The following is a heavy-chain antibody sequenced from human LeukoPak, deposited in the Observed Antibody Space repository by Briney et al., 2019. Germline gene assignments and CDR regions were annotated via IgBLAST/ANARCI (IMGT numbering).Heavy chain of an antibody. Sequence: SETLSLTCAVYGGSFSGYYWSWIRQPPGKGLEWIGEINRSGSTNYNPSLKSRVTISVDTSKNQFSLKLSSVTAADTAVYYCARDESSSWYMDVWGKGTTVTVSS. V-gene: IGHV4-34*01. CDR1: GGSFSGYY. D-gene: IGHD6-13*01. J-gene: IGHJ6*03. CDR2: INRSGST. CDR3: ARDESSSWYMDV.